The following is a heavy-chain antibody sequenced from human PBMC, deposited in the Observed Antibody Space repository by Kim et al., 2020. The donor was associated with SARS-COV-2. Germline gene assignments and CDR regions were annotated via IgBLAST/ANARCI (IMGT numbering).Heavy chain of an antibody. D-gene: IGHD3-9*01. CDR2: ISGCGSAT. Sequence: GGSLRLSCTVSGLTFSSHVMSWVRQAPGKGLECVAAISGCGSATDSADSVRGRFTIFRVNCNNSQYLLKVSMRDEETANSYFAYYITLFCDYF. V-gene: IGHV3-23*01. J-gene: IGHJ4*01. CDR3: AYYITLFCDYF. CDR1: GLTFSSHV.